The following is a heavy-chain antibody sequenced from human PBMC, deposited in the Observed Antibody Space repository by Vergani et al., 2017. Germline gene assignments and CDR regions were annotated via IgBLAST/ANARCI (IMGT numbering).Heavy chain of an antibody. CDR1: GGSFSGYY. J-gene: IGHJ5*02. CDR3: ARGRISINAFWSGPRLLNWFDP. V-gene: IGHV4-34*01. D-gene: IGHD3-3*01. CDR2: INHSGST. Sequence: QVQLQQWGAGLLKPSETLSLTCAVYGGSFSGYYWSWIRQPPGKGLEWIGEINHSGSTNYNPSLKSRVTISVDTSKNQFSLKLSFVTAADTAVYYCARGRISINAFWSGPRLLNWFDPWGQGTLVTVSS.